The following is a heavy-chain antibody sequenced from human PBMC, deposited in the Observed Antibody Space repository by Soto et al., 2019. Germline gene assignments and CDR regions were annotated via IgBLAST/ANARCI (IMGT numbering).Heavy chain of an antibody. V-gene: IGHV3-13*01. CDR1: GFTFSNYD. Sequence: EVQLVESGGGLVQPGGSLRLSCAASGFTFSNYDIHWVRQATGKGLEWVSAIGTAGDTYYSGSVRGRFTISRENAFSSLYLQMDSLRAEDTAMYFCARALPGYRGYGFDYWGQGTLVTVSS. CDR3: ARALPGYRGYGFDY. CDR2: IGTAGDT. J-gene: IGHJ4*02. D-gene: IGHD5-12*01.